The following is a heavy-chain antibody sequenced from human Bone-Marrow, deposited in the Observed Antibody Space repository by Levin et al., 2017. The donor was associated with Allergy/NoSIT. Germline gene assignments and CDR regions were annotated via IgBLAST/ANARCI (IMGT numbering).Heavy chain of an antibody. J-gene: IGHJ4*02. Sequence: PGGSLRLSCAASGFTFSSYGMHWVRQAPGKGLEWVAVIWYDGSNKYYADSVKGRFTISRDNSKNTLYLQMNSLRAEDTAVYYCAREVYFGLGGFDYWGQGTLVTVSS. V-gene: IGHV3-33*01. CDR3: AREVYFGLGGFDY. D-gene: IGHD3-16*01. CDR2: IWYDGSNK. CDR1: GFTFSSYG.